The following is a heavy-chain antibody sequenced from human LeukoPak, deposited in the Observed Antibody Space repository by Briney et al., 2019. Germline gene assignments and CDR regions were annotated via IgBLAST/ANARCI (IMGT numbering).Heavy chain of an antibody. D-gene: IGHD3-9*01. CDR3: ARAEGQLRYFDWYKEENGMDV. V-gene: IGHV1-18*01. J-gene: IGHJ6*02. CDR1: GYTFTSYG. Sequence: ASVKVSCKASGYTFTSYGISWVRQAPGQGLEWMGWISAYNGNTNYAQKLQGRVTMTTDTSTSTAYMELRSLRSDDTAVYYCARAEGQLRYFDWYKEENGMDVWGQGTTVTVSS. CDR2: ISAYNGNT.